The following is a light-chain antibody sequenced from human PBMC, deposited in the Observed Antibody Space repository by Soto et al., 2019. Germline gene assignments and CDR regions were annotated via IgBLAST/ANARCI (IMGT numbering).Light chain of an antibody. J-gene: IGKJ5*01. V-gene: IGKV3-20*01. CDR3: QQYVSPPIT. CDR2: GAS. CDR1: QSVSSY. Sequence: EIVLTLSPGTLPLSPGERATLSCRASQSVSSYLAWYQQKSGQAPRLLIYGASSRASGIPDRFSGSGSGTDFTLTISRLEPEDFAVYYCQQYVSPPITFGQGTRLEIK.